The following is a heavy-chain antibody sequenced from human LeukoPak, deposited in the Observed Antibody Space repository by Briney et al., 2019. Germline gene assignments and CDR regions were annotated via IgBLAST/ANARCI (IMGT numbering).Heavy chain of an antibody. D-gene: IGHD2-21*01. V-gene: IGHV3-7*02. CDR2: IKAHASEK. J-gene: IGHJ6*01. Sequence: GGCLRPSRSVAGFRISNSWTSWVRQAPGKGLEWVSDIKAHASEKYYVDSVHGRFTSSRDNAQNSVYLQINGLRGEGTALYYCVCHVVLSVGYHPGLRVWAQGTTVSVSS. CDR1: GFRISNSW. CDR3: VCHVVLSVGYHPGLRV.